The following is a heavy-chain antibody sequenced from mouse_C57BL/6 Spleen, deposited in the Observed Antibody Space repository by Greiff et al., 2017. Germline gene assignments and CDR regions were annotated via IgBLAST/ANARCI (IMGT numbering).Heavy chain of an antibody. CDR1: GYTFTSYW. Sequence: VKLQQPGAELVRPGSSVKLSCKASGYTFTSYWMHWVKQRPIQGLEWIGNIDPSDSETHYNQKFKDKATLTVDKSSSTAYMQLSSLTSEDSAVYYCARGGTYGSPWYFDVWGTGTTVTVSS. J-gene: IGHJ1*03. CDR2: IDPSDSET. V-gene: IGHV1-52*01. CDR3: ARGGTYGSPWYFDV. D-gene: IGHD1-1*01.